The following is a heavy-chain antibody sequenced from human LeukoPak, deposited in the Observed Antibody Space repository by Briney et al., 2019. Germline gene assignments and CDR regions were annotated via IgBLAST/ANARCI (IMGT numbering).Heavy chain of an antibody. V-gene: IGHV4-61*02. D-gene: IGHD4-11*01. CDR2: IYSSGST. Sequence: SGTLSLTCTVSGGSISSGGYYWSWIRQPAGKGLEWIGRIYSSGSTNYNPSLKSRVTISVDTSKNQFSLKLSSVTAADTAVYYCARNNYSNSAQSGMDVWGQGTTVTVSS. CDR3: ARNNYSNSAQSGMDV. J-gene: IGHJ6*02. CDR1: GGSISSGGYY.